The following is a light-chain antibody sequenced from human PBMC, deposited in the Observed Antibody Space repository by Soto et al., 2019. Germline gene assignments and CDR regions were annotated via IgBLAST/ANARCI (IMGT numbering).Light chain of an antibody. Sequence: EIVMTQSPASVSVSPGERATLSCRASQSVSRTLAWYQQKPGQAPRLLIYGASTRATGIPARFSGRGSGTDFTLTISSLQSEDFAVYYCQQYDSWRYTFGQGTRLEIK. CDR3: QQYDSWRYT. CDR1: QSVSRT. CDR2: GAS. J-gene: IGKJ5*01. V-gene: IGKV3-15*01.